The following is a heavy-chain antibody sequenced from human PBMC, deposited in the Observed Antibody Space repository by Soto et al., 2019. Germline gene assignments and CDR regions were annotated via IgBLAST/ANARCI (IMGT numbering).Heavy chain of an antibody. CDR2: ISGSGGST. J-gene: IGHJ6*02. CDR3: AKDSCSGGSCYGLGAYYYYGMDV. V-gene: IGHV3-23*01. CDR1: GFTFSNYW. Sequence: LRLSCAASGFTFSNYWMSWVRQAPGKGLEWVSAISGSGGSTYYADSVKGRFTISRDNSKNTLYLQMNSLRAEDTAVYYCAKDSCSGGSCYGLGAYYYYGMDVWGQGTTVTVSS. D-gene: IGHD2-15*01.